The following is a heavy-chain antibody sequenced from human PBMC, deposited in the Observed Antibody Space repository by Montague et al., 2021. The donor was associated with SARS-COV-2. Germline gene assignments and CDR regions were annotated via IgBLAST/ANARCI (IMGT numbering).Heavy chain of an antibody. CDR1: GGSFSGYY. Sequence: SETLSLTCAVYGGSFSGYYWSWIRQPPGKGLEWIGEINHSGSTNYNPSLKSRVTISVDTSKNQFSLKLSSVTAADTAVYCCARGRVRFLYWGQGTLVTVSS. CDR2: INHSGST. D-gene: IGHD4-17*01. J-gene: IGHJ4*02. CDR3: ARGRVRFLY. V-gene: IGHV4-34*01.